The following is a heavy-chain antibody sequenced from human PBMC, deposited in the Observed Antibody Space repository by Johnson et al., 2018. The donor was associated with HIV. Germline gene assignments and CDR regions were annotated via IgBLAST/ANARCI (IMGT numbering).Heavy chain of an antibody. J-gene: IGHJ3*02. CDR2: IYSGGST. CDR3: ARIDYSNYEEAFDI. Sequence: VQLVESGGGLVKPGGSLRLSCATSGFIFSDYYMSWVRQAPGKGLEWVSVIYSGGSTYYADSVKGRFTISRDNSKNTLYLQMNSLRAEDTAVYYCARIDYSNYEEAFDIWGQGTMVTVSS. V-gene: IGHV3-66*01. CDR1: GFIFSDYY. D-gene: IGHD4-11*01.